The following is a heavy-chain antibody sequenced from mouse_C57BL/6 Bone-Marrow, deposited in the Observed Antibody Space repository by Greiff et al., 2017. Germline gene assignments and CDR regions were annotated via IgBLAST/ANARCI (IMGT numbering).Heavy chain of an antibody. V-gene: IGHV5-16*01. D-gene: IGHD1-1*01. J-gene: IGHJ4*01. CDR3: ARDGHYYGSSFPCYYAMDY. CDR2: INYDGSST. Sequence: EVMLVESEGGLVQPGSSMKLSCTASGFTFSDYYMAWVRQVPEKGLEWVANINYDGSSTYYLDSLKGRFIISRDNAKNILYLQMSSLKSEDTATYYCARDGHYYGSSFPCYYAMDYWGQGTSVTVSS. CDR1: GFTFSDYY.